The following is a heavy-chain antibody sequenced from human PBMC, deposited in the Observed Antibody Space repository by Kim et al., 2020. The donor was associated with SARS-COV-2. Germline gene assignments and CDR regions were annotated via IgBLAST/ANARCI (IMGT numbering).Heavy chain of an antibody. CDR3: ARGNWKLSRTFYF. D-gene: IGHD2-15*01. V-gene: IGHV3-48*03. J-gene: IGHJ4*02. Sequence: YAQSVKGRFTIARDNAKNGLRLQMNSLRGEDTAAYFCARGNWKLSRTFYFWGQGTVVTVSS.